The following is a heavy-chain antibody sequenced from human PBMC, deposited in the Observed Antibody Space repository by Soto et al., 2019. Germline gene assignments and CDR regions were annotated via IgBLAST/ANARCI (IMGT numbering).Heavy chain of an antibody. CDR2: VHYDGTKK. V-gene: IGHV3-33*01. CDR3: ARETSYDFWSGPQTMDV. J-gene: IGHJ6*02. D-gene: IGHD3-3*01. CDR1: GFTFSSYV. Sequence: QVQLVESGGGVVQPGTSLRLSCAPSGFTFSSYVMHWVRQAPGKGLAWVAVVHYDGTKKYYADSVRGRFTISRDNSENILYLQMNSLRPDDTAVYFCARETSYDFWSGPQTMDVWGQGTTVTVSS.